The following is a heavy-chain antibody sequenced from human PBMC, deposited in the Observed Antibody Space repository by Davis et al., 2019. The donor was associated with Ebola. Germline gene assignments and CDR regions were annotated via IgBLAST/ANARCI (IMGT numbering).Heavy chain of an antibody. CDR2: IYYSGST. CDR3: AGGWGPGSVIVLVPAAPYYGMDV. Sequence: MPSETLSPTCTVPGGSISSGDYYWSWIRQPPGKGLEWIGYIYYSGSTNYNPSLKSRVTISVDKSKNQFSLKLSSVTAADTAVYYCAGGWGPGSVIVLVPAAPYYGMDVWGQGTTVTVSS. J-gene: IGHJ6*02. CDR1: GGSISSGDYY. V-gene: IGHV4-61*08. D-gene: IGHD2-2*01.